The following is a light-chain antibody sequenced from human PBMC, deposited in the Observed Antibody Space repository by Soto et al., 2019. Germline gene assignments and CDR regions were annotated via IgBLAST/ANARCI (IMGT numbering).Light chain of an antibody. V-gene: IGKV1-5*03. CDR1: QSISSW. J-gene: IGKJ1*01. Sequence: DIQMTQSPSTLSASVGDRVTITCRASQSISSWLAWYQQKPGKAPKLLIYKASSLESGVPSRFSGSGSGTEFTRTISSLQPDDFATYYCQQYNSYPCTVGKGPKVESK. CDR2: KAS. CDR3: QQYNSYPCT.